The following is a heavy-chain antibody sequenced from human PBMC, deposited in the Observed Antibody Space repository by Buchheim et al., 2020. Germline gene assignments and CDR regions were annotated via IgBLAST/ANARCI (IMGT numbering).Heavy chain of an antibody. Sequence: EVDLVESGGGLVQPGGSLRVSCVASGLTFSAYEMNWVRQAPGKGLEWVSHINPSGSTVHYADSVKGRFTISRDNPKNSLYLQMNSLRAEDTAVYYCARVYCNGPSCYTGHNYYYYGMDVWGQGTT. D-gene: IGHD2/OR15-2a*01. CDR3: ARVYCNGPSCYTGHNYYYYGMDV. CDR1: GLTFSAYE. CDR2: INPSGSTV. V-gene: IGHV3-48*03. J-gene: IGHJ6*02.